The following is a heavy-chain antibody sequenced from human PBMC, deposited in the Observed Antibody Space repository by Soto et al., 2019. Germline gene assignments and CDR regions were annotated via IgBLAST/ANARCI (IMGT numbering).Heavy chain of an antibody. CDR1: GFTFSGDG. CDR2: ISYDGSNK. D-gene: IGHD5-12*01. Sequence: FPRLGCTASGFTFSGDGMHWVHQAPGKGRGWVAVISYDGSNKYYADSVKGRFTISRDNSKNTLSLQMNRLRADYTAVYYCAKGWSVGIVATTPFDCWGQGT. V-gene: IGHV3-30*18. J-gene: IGHJ4*02. CDR3: AKGWSVGIVATTPFDC.